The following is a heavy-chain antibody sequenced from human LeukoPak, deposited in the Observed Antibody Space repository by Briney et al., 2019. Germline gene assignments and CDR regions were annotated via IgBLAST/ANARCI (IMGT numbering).Heavy chain of an antibody. CDR2: ISSSSGYT. J-gene: IGHJ4*02. D-gene: IGHD2-2*02. CDR3: ARGALSKGDTVVVPAAIDY. V-gene: IGHV3-11*05. CDR1: GFTFSDYY. Sequence: GGSLRLSCAASGFTFSDYYMSWIRQAPGKGLEWVSYISSSSGYTNYADSVKGRFTISRDNAKNSLYLQMNSLRAEDTAVYYCARGALSKGDTVVVPAAIDYWGQGTLVTVSS.